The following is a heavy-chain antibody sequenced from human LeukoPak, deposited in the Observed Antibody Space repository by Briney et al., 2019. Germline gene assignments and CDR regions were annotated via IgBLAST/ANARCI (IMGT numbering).Heavy chain of an antibody. CDR1: GGTFSSYA. V-gene: IGHV1-69*04. CDR3: ARDARELPFDN. D-gene: IGHD1-26*01. J-gene: IGHJ4*02. Sequence: ASVKVSCKASGGTFSSYAISWVRQAPGQGLEWMGRIIPIFGIANYAQKFQGRVTITADKSTSTAYMELSSLRSEDTAVYYCARDARELPFDNWGQGTLVTASS. CDR2: IIPIFGIA.